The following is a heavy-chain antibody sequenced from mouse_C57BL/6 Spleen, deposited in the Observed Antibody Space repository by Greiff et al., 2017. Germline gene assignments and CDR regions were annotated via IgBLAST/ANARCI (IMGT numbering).Heavy chain of an antibody. CDR2: IYPGDGDT. Sequence: QVQLQQSGPELVKPGASVKISCKASGYAFSSSWMNWVKQRPGKGLEWIGRIYPGDGDTNYNGKFKGKATLTADKSSSTAYMQLSSLTSEDSAVYCGATADYGSRYWDFDDWGTGTTVTVSS. V-gene: IGHV1-82*01. CDR3: ATADYGSRYWDFDD. D-gene: IGHD1-1*01. J-gene: IGHJ1*03. CDR1: GYAFSSSW.